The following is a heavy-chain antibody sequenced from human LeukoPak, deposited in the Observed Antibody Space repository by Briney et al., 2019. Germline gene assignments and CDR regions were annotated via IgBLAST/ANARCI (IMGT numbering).Heavy chain of an antibody. CDR1: GWSFNDYY. Sequence: SETLSLTCAVYGWSFNDYYWNWIRQPPGKGLEWIGEINARGDTNYNPSLKSRVTISVDTSKKQFSLRLTSMIAADTALYYCARGQVPAARGYNWFDPWGQGTLVTVTS. CDR2: INARGDT. CDR3: ARGQVPAARGYNWFDP. D-gene: IGHD2-2*01. V-gene: IGHV4-34*01. J-gene: IGHJ5*02.